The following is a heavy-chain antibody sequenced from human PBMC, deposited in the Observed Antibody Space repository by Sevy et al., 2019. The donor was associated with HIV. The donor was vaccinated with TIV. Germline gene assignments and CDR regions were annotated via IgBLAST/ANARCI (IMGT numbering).Heavy chain of an antibody. Sequence: GGSLRLSCAASGFTFSGSAMHWVRQASGKGLEWVGRIRSKANSYATAYAASVKGRFTISSDDSKNTAYLQMNSLKTEDTAVYYCTVMRGSSSSNYYYYGMDVWGQGTTVTVSS. J-gene: IGHJ6*02. V-gene: IGHV3-73*01. CDR3: TVMRGSSSSNYYYYGMDV. CDR1: GFTFSGSA. CDR2: IRSKANSYAT. D-gene: IGHD6-13*01.